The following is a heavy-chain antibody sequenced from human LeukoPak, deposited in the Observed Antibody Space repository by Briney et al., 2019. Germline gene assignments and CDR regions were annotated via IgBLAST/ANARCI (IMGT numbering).Heavy chain of an antibody. V-gene: IGHV4-34*01. J-gene: IGHJ4*02. CDR3: ARQGRSDILTGYLEFDY. D-gene: IGHD3-9*01. CDR2: INHSGST. Sequence: PSETLSLTCAVYRGSFSSYYWSWIRQPPGKGLEWIGEINHSGSTNYNPSLKSRVTISVDTSKNQFSLKLSSVTAADTAVYYCARQGRSDILTGYLEFDYWGQGTLVTVSS. CDR1: RGSFSSYY.